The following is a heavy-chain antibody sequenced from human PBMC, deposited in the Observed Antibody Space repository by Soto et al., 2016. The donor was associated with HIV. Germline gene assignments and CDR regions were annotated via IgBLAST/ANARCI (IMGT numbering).Heavy chain of an antibody. CDR2: IIPLFGTT. CDR1: GGIFSNYL. D-gene: IGHD5-12*01. Sequence: QVQLVQSGAEMKKPGSSVKVSCKTSGGIFSNYLISWVRQAPGQGLEWMGGIIPLFGTTNYEQKFQGRVTITADKSTRTAYMELSSLRSEDTAIYYCTRGGDGYKDDAFDIWGQGTMVAVPS. J-gene: IGHJ3*02. CDR3: TRGGDGYKDDAFDI. V-gene: IGHV1-69*14.